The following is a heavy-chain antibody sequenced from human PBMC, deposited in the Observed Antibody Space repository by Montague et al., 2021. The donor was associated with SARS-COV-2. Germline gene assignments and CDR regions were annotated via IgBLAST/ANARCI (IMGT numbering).Heavy chain of an antibody. J-gene: IGHJ4*02. V-gene: IGHV4-4*09. CDR3: ARNMAY. D-gene: IGHD2/OR15-2a*01. Sequence: SETLSLTCTVSSGSLSYYYWSWIRQTPDKGLEWIGYMYDTGNMLYNPSLRSRVSISADTSKSQFSLRLTSVTAADSARYYCARNMAYWGQGVLVTV. CDR1: SGSLSYYY. CDR2: MYDTGNM.